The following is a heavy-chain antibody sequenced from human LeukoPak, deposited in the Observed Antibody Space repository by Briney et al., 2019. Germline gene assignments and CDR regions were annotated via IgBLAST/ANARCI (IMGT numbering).Heavy chain of an antibody. CDR2: INGIGGST. Sequence: PGGSLRLSCAASGFTFSNYAMNWVRQAPGKGLEWVSSINGIGGSTYYADSVRGRFTISRDNSKNTLYLQMNSMRAEATAVYYCARDLKPGAFDYWGQGTLVTVSS. V-gene: IGHV3-23*01. J-gene: IGHJ4*02. CDR1: GFTFSNYA. D-gene: IGHD3-10*01. CDR3: ARDLKPGAFDY.